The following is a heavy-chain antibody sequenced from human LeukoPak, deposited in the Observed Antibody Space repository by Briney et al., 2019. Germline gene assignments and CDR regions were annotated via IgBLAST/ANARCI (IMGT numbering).Heavy chain of an antibody. J-gene: IGHJ4*02. D-gene: IGHD3-16*01. V-gene: IGHV1-8*01. CDR2: MNPNSGNT. CDR3: ARGPGGYFDY. Sequence: ASVKVSCKASGYTFTSYDINWVRQATGQGLEWMGWMNPNSGNTGYAQKFQGRVTITADESTSTAYMELSSLRSEDTAVYYCARGPGGYFDYWGQGTLVTVSS. CDR1: GYTFTSYD.